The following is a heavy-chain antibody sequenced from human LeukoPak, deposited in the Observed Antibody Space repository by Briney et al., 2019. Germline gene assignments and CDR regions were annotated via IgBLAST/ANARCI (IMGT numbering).Heavy chain of an antibody. J-gene: IGHJ4*02. CDR3: ASTTPVAAIDGLRDY. CDR1: GFTFGSYS. D-gene: IGHD6-19*01. Sequence: GGSLRLSCAASGFTFGSYSMNWVRQAPGKGLEWVSSISSSSSYIYYADSVKGRFTISRDNAKNSLYLQMNSLRAEDTAVYYCASTTPVAAIDGLRDYWGQGTLVTVSS. CDR2: ISSSSSYI. V-gene: IGHV3-21*01.